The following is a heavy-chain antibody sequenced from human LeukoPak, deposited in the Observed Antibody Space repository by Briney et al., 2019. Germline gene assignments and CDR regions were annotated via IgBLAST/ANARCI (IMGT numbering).Heavy chain of an antibody. CDR3: ARYVVYGSGKYYFDY. D-gene: IGHD3-10*01. Sequence: PSETLSLTCTVSGGSIRSSDYCWSWIRQPPGKEMEWIATITSGGTTYYNPSLQSRVTISVDTSKNQFSLRLNSVTAADTAVYFCARYVVYGSGKYYFDYWGQGSLVTVSS. CDR1: GGSIRSSDYC. V-gene: IGHV4-39*01. J-gene: IGHJ4*02. CDR2: ITSGGTT.